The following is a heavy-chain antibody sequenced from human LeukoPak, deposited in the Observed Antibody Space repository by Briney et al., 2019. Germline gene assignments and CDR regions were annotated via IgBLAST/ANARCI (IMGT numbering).Heavy chain of an antibody. J-gene: IGHJ5*02. D-gene: IGHD1-26*01. CDR2: ISSSSTL. Sequence: GGSLRLSCAASGFTFSTYSMNWVRQAPGKGLEWVSYISSSSTLYYADSVEGRFTISRDYAKNSLYLQVNSLRDEDTAVYYCARLVVGATYHWFDPWGRGTLVTVSS. V-gene: IGHV3-48*02. CDR1: GFTFSTYS. CDR3: ARLVVGATYHWFDP.